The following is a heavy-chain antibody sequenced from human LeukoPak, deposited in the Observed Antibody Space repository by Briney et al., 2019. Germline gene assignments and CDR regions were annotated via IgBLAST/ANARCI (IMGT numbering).Heavy chain of an antibody. V-gene: IGHV1-3*01. CDR3: ARYSNYYWYFDL. J-gene: IGHJ2*01. Sequence: ASVKVSCKASGYTFTSYAMHWVRQAPGQRLEWMGWINAGNGNTKYSQKFQGRVTITRDTSASTAYMELSSLRPEDTAVYYCARYSNYYWYFDLWGRGTLVTVSS. D-gene: IGHD4-11*01. CDR2: INAGNGNT. CDR1: GYTFTSYA.